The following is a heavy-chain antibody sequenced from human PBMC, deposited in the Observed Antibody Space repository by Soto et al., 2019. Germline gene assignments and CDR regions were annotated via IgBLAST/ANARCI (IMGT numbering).Heavy chain of an antibody. Sequence: PGESLKISCKGSGYSFTSYWIGWVRQMPGKGLEWMGIIYPGDSDTRYSPSFQGQVTISVDRSTSTAYLQWSSLSASDTAMYYCARHGKFSAMTNFFDSWGQGTLVTVSS. J-gene: IGHJ4*02. CDR2: IYPGDSDT. V-gene: IGHV5-51*01. CDR1: GYSFTSYW. D-gene: IGHD1-1*01. CDR3: ARHGKFSAMTNFFDS.